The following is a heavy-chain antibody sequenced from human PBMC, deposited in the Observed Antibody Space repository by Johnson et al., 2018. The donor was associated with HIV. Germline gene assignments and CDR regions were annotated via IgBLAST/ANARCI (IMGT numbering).Heavy chain of an antibody. CDR3: ARERYGSPAIEAFDI. V-gene: IGHV3-15*01. CDR2: IKSKTDGGTT. D-gene: IGHD2-15*01. J-gene: IGHJ3*02. Sequence: VQLVESGGGVVQPGRSLRLSCAASGFIFSNYGVHWVRQAPGKGLEWVGRIKSKTDGGTTDYAAPVKGKFTISRDNSKNTLYLQRNSLRTEDTAVYYCARERYGSPAIEAFDIWGQGTLVTVSA. CDR1: GFIFSNYG.